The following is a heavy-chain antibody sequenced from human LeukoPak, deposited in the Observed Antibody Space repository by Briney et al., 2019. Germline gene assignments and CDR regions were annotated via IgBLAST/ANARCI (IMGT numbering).Heavy chain of an antibody. V-gene: IGHV5-51*01. Sequence: GDSLKISCKGSGCSFTSYWIGSARQMPGKGLEWMAIINPGDSDTRYSPSFQGQVTISADKSISTVYLQWGSLKASDTAMYYCARQPGAGWFDPWGQGTLVTVSS. CDR3: ARQPGAGWFDP. CDR2: INPGDSDT. J-gene: IGHJ5*02. D-gene: IGHD3-10*01. CDR1: GCSFTSYW.